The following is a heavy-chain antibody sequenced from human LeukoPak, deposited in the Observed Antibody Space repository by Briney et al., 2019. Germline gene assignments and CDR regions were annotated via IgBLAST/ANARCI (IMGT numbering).Heavy chain of an antibody. CDR3: ARDKGLAAAGHWYFDL. D-gene: IGHD6-13*01. J-gene: IGHJ2*01. CDR2: IYYSGST. CDR1: GGSISSYY. Sequence: PSETLSLTCTVSGGSISSYYWSWIRQPPGKGLEWIGYIYYSGSTNYNPSLKSRVTISGDTSKNQFSLKLSSVTAADTAAYYCARDKGLAAAGHWYFDLWGRGTLVTVSS. V-gene: IGHV4-59*01.